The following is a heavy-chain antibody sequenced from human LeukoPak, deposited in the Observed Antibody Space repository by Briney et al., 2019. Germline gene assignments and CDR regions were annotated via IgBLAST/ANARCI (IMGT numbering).Heavy chain of an antibody. CDR3: AREMATITYGY. D-gene: IGHD5-24*01. CDR1: GFTFSTYA. V-gene: IGHV3-23*01. Sequence: GGSLRLSCAASGFTFSTYAMGWVRQAPGKGLEWVSVVSIRGRSTFYADSVKGRFTISRDNAKNTLYFQLNSLRAEDTAVYYCAREMATITYGYWGQGTLVTVSS. J-gene: IGHJ4*02. CDR2: VSIRGRST.